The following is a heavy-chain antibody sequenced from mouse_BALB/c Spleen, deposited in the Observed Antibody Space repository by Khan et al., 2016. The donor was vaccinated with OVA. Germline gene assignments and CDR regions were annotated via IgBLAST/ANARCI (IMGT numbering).Heavy chain of an antibody. Sequence: VQLQESGPGLVAPSQSLSITCTVSGFSLTGYGVNWVRQPPGKGLEWLGMIWGDGSTDYNSALKSRLSISKYNSKSQVFLQMNSLQTDDTARSYCDRAYYASYWEAMDFWGQGTSVTVSS. V-gene: IGHV2-6-7*01. J-gene: IGHJ4*01. CDR3: DRAYYASYWEAMDF. D-gene: IGHD2-10*01. CDR2: IWGDGST. CDR1: GFSLTGYG.